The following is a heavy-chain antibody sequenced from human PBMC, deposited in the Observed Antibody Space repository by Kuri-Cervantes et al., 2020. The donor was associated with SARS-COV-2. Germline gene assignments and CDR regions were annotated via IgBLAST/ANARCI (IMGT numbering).Heavy chain of an antibody. D-gene: IGHD2-2*01. J-gene: IGHJ4*02. CDR1: GGSISSSSYY. CDR2: IYYSGST. CDR3: ARQGTIVVVPAALKTYFDY. V-gene: IGHV4-39*01. Sequence: SETLSLTCTVSGGSISSSSYYWGWIRQPPGKGLEWIGSIYYSGSTYYNPSVKSRVTISVDTSKNQFSLKLSSVTAADTAVYYCARQGTIVVVPAALKTYFDYWGQGTLVTVSS.